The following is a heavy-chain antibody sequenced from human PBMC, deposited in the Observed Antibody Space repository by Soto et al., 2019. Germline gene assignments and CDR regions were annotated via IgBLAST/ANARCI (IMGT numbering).Heavy chain of an antibody. V-gene: IGHV3-43*01. CDR1: GFTFDDYT. J-gene: IGHJ5*02. CDR2: ISWDGGST. CDR3: ARDPGDYPLDP. Sequence: GGSLRLSCAASGFTFDDYTMHWVRQAPGKGLEWVSLISWDGGSTYYADSVKGRFTISRDNSKNSLYLQMNSLRTEDTALYYCARDPGDYPLDPWGQGTLVTVSS. D-gene: IGHD4-17*01.